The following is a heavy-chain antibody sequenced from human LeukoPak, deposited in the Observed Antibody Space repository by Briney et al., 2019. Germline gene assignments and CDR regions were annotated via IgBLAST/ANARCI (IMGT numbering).Heavy chain of an antibody. D-gene: IGHD3-22*01. J-gene: IGHJ4*02. CDR1: GFTVSSNY. V-gene: IGHV3-66*02. Sequence: GGSLRLSGAASGFTVSSNYMSWVRQAPGKGLEWVSVIYSGGSTYYADSVKGRFTISRDNSKNTLYLQMNSLRAEDTAVYYCARGKDGSGYPLEYWGQGTLVTVSS. CDR2: IYSGGST. CDR3: ARGKDGSGYPLEY.